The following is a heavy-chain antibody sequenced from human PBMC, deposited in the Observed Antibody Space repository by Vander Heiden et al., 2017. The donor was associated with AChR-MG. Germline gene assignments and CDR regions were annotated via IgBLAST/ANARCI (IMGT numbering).Heavy chain of an antibody. CDR3: AREMKTSMVT. D-gene: IGHD5-18*01. V-gene: IGHV1-2*02. Sequence: QVQLVQSGAEVKKPGASVKVSCKASGYTFTGYYIHWVRQAPGQGLGWMGLINPNSGATVYVQKFQGRVTMTRATSINTAYMELSSLKSDDTSVYYCAREMKTSMVTWGQGTLVTVSS. CDR1: GYTFTGYY. CDR2: INPNSGAT. J-gene: IGHJ4*02.